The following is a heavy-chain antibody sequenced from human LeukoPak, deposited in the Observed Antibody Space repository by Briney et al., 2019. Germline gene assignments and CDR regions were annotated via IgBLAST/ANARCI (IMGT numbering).Heavy chain of an antibody. CDR2: IYPGDSDT. CDR1: GYSFTSYW. CDR3: ASGLITIFGVAPSAFDI. D-gene: IGHD3-3*01. Sequence: GESLKISCKGSGYSFTSYWIGWVRQMPGKGLEWMGIIYPGDSDTRYSPSFQGQVTISADKSISTAYLQWSSLKASDTAMYYCASGLITIFGVAPSAFDIWGQGTMVTVSS. J-gene: IGHJ3*02. V-gene: IGHV5-51*01.